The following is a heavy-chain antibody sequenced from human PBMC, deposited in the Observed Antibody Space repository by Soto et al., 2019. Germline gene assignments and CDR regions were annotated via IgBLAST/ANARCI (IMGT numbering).Heavy chain of an antibody. V-gene: IGHV4-59*01. J-gene: IGHJ6*02. CDR1: GGSISSYY. D-gene: IGHD2-21*02. Sequence: SETLSLTCTVSGGSISSYYWSWIRQPPGKGLEWIGYIYYSGSTNYNPSLKSRVTISVDTSKNQFSLKLSSVTAADTAVYYCARGLGGGDDYYYYGMDVWGQGLQVTVSS. CDR2: IYYSGST. CDR3: ARGLGGGDDYYYYGMDV.